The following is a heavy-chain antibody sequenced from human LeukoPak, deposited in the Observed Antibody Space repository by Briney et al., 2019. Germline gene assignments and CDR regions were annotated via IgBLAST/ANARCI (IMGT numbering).Heavy chain of an antibody. V-gene: IGHV3-11*01. CDR1: RFTFSDYY. CDR3: ARDNWNDVVDY. Sequence: PGGSLRLSCAASRFTFSDYYMSWIRQAPGKGLEWISYISGTGSVIYYADSVKGRFTISRDNAKNSLYLQMNSLRAEDMAVYYCARDNWNDVVDYWGQGTLVTVS. CDR2: ISGTGSVI. J-gene: IGHJ4*02. D-gene: IGHD1-1*01.